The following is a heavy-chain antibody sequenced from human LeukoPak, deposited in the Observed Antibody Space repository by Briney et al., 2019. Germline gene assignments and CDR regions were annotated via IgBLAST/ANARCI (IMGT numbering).Heavy chain of an antibody. V-gene: IGHV3-30*04. D-gene: IGHD3-22*01. CDR1: GFTFRSYA. J-gene: IGHJ4*02. CDR2: ISYDGSNK. Sequence: PGRSLRLSCAASGFTFRSYAMHWVRQAPGKGLEWVAVISYDGSNKYYADSVKGRFTISRDNSKNTLYLQMNSLRAEDTAVYYCARDRSGLADYWGQGTLVTVSS. CDR3: ARDRSGLADY.